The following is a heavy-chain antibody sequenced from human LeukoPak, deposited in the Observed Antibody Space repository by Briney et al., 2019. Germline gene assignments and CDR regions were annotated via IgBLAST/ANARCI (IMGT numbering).Heavy chain of an antibody. CDR2: ISSSGSTI. CDR3: ARSPRSYSYGQLDY. Sequence: GGSLRLSCAASGFTFSDYYMSWIRQAPGKGLEWVPYISSSGSTIYYADSVKGRFTISRDNAKNSLYLQMNSLRAEDTAVYYCARSPRSYSYGQLDYWGQGTLVTVSS. J-gene: IGHJ4*02. CDR1: GFTFSDYY. V-gene: IGHV3-11*01. D-gene: IGHD5-18*01.